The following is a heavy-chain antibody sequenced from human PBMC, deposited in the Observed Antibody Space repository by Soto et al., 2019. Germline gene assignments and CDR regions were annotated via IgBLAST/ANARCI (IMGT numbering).Heavy chain of an antibody. CDR3: AKAAESGAFDI. J-gene: IGHJ3*02. CDR1: GFTFNTYA. D-gene: IGHD3-10*01. Sequence: GGSLRLSCAASGFTFNTYAMSWVRQAPGKGLEWVSAISGGGGSTKYADSVKGRLTISRDNSKNTVYLQMNSLRDEDTAVFYCAKAAESGAFDIWGQGTMVTVSS. CDR2: ISGGGGST. V-gene: IGHV3-23*01.